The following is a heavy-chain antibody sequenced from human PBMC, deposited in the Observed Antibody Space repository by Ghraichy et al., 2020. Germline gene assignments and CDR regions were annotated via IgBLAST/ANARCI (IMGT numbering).Heavy chain of an antibody. V-gene: IGHV4-61*01. CDR3: ARRDYYGSGNTYNWFDP. D-gene: IGHD3-10*01. CDR1: GGSVSSGSYY. J-gene: IGHJ5*02. Sequence: SETLSLTCTVSGGSVSSGSYYWSWIRQPPGKGLEWIGYIYYSGSTNYNPSLKSRVTISVDTSKNQFSLKLSSETAADTAVYYCARRDYYGSGNTYNWFDPWGQGTLVTISS. CDR2: IYYSGST.